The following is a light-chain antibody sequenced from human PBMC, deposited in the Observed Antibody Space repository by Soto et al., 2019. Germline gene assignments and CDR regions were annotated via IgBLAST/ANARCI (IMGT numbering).Light chain of an antibody. CDR1: QSIGTF. J-gene: IGKJ5*01. V-gene: IGKV1-39*01. CDR2: AAS. Sequence: DFEMTQYPSSLSAFVGDRVTMTFRASQSIGTFLSWYQQKSGRAPKLLIYAASSLQIGVPSRFSGSGSGTNFTLTISSLQPEDFATYFCQQNYDTPITFGQGTRLEIK. CDR3: QQNYDTPIT.